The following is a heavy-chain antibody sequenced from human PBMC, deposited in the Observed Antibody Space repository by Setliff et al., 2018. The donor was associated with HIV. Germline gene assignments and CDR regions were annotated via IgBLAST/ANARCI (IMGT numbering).Heavy chain of an antibody. V-gene: IGHV4-39*01. J-gene: IGHJ4*02. CDR2: IYYSGST. CDR1: GGSIYGSDYY. D-gene: IGHD1-1*01. Sequence: SETLSLTCTVSGGSIYGSDYYWGWIRQPPGKGLESIGSIYYSGSTYYRPSLKSRVTISVDTSKNQFSLKLSSVTAADTAVYYCARQGQLGSEWGQGTLVTVSS. CDR3: ARQGQLGSE.